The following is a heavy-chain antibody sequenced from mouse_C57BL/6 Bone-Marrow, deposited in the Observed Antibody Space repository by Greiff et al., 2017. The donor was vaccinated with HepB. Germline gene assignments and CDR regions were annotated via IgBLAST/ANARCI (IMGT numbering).Heavy chain of an antibody. CDR3: ARDWDYYGSSSSY. Sequence: VQLVESGGGLVKPGGSLKLSCAASGFTFSSYAMSWVRQTPEKRLEWVATISDGGSYTYYPDNVKGRFTISRDNAKNNLYLQMSHLKSEDTAMYYCARDWDYYGSSSSYWGQGTLVTVSA. V-gene: IGHV5-4*01. D-gene: IGHD1-1*01. J-gene: IGHJ3*01. CDR2: ISDGGSYT. CDR1: GFTFSSYA.